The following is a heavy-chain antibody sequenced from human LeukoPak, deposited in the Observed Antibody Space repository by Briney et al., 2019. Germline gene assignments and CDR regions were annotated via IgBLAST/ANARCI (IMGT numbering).Heavy chain of an antibody. V-gene: IGHV1-18*01. Sequence: ASVKVSCKASGYTFTSYGISWVQQAPGQGLEWMGWISPYSGNTNYAQKLQGRVTMTTDASTSTAYMELRSLRSDDTAVYYCARTLADYGGNSYCFDYWGQGTLVTVSS. J-gene: IGHJ4*02. CDR3: ARTLADYGGNSYCFDY. CDR1: GYTFTSYG. D-gene: IGHD4-23*01. CDR2: ISPYSGNT.